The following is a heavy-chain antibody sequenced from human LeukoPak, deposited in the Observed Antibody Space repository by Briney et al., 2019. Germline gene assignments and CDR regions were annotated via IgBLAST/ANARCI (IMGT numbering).Heavy chain of an antibody. CDR1: GYTFTSYG. CDR2: ISAYNGNT. D-gene: IGHD4-23*01. J-gene: IGHJ4*02. Sequence: GASVKVSCKASGYTFTSYGISWVRQPPGQGLEWMGWISAYNGNTNYAQKLQGRVTMTTDTSTSTAYMELRSLRSDDTAVYYCARANPDDYGGNHFDYWGQGTLVTVSS. V-gene: IGHV1-18*01. CDR3: ARANPDDYGGNHFDY.